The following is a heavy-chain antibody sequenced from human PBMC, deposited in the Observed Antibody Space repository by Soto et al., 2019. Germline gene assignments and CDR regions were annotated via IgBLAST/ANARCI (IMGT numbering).Heavy chain of an antibody. V-gene: IGHV3-30*02. CDR1: GFTFSTYG. CDR3: AKSRNNYYYYMDV. CDR2: VRYDGSNI. Sequence: GGSLRLSCAASGFTFSTYGMHWVRQAPGKGLEWVSIVRYDGSNIYYADSVKGRFTISRDNSKNTLYLQMNSLRAEDTAVYYCAKSRNNYYYYMDVWGKGTTVTVSS. J-gene: IGHJ6*03. D-gene: IGHD4-4*01.